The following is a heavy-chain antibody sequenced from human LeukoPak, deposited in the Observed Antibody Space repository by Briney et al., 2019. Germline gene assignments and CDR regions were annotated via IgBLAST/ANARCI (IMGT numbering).Heavy chain of an antibody. J-gene: IGHJ6*03. CDR2: ISSSGSTI. V-gene: IGHV3-48*03. Sequence: SGGSLRLSCAASGFTFSSYEMNWVRQAPGKGLEWVSYISSSGSTIYYADSVKGRFTISRDNAKNSLYLQMNSLRAEDTAAYYCARGGSSPDYYYYMDVWGKGTTVTISS. D-gene: IGHD2-15*01. CDR3: ARGGSSPDYYYYMDV. CDR1: GFTFSSYE.